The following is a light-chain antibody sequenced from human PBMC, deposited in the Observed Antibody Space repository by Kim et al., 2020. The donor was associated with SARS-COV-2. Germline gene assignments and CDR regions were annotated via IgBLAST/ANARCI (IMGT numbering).Light chain of an antibody. Sequence: SPGERATLSCRASQSVSSNLAWYQQKPGQAPRLLIYGASTRATGIPARFSGSGSGTEFTLTISSLQSEDFAVFYCQQYNNWPDTFGQGTKLEI. V-gene: IGKV3-15*01. CDR3: QQYNNWPDT. CDR2: GAS. J-gene: IGKJ2*01. CDR1: QSVSSN.